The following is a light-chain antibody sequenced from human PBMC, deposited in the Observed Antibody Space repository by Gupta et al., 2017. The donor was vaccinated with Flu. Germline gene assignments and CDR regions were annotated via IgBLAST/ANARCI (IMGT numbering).Light chain of an antibody. CDR1: SSDFGVYNF. Sequence: QSALTQPASVSGSPGQSITISCTGTSSDFGVYNFVSWYQQHPGKAPKLLIYEVSYRPSGISNRFSGSKSGNTASLTISGLQAEDEADYYCSSYTSSITPWDYVFGTGTKVTVL. J-gene: IGLJ1*01. V-gene: IGLV2-14*01. CDR2: EVS. CDR3: SSYTSSITPWDYV.